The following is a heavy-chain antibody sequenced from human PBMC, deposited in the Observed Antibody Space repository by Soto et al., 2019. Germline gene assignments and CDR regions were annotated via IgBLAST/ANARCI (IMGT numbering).Heavy chain of an antibody. D-gene: IGHD3-16*01. Sequence: QVQLVQSGAEVKKPGASVKISCEASGYSFTSQYVHWVRQAPGQGLEWMGIINPNGGSTTYAQKFQGRGTMTRETSTSTVYRGLGSLTSGDPAVYYWGRKQGPRPGGGGTEPLDIWGQGTMVTVAS. V-gene: IGHV1-46*03. CDR1: GYSFTSQY. CDR2: INPNGGST. J-gene: IGHJ3*02. CDR3: GRKQGPRPGGGGTEPLDI.